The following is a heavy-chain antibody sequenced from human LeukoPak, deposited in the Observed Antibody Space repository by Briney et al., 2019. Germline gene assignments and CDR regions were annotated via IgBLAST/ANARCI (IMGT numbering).Heavy chain of an antibody. CDR3: ARDMYYDSSGYYSRLFDY. V-gene: IGHV1-69*05. D-gene: IGHD3-22*01. Sequence: GASVKVSCKASGGTFSSYAISWVRQAPGQGLEWMGRIIPIFGTANYAQKFQGRVTITTDESTSTAYMELSNLRSEDTAVYYCARDMYYDSSGYYSRLFDYWGQGTLVTVSS. J-gene: IGHJ4*02. CDR2: IIPIFGTA. CDR1: GGTFSSYA.